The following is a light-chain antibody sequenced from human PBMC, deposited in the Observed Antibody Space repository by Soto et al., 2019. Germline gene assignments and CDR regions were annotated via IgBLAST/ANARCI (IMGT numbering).Light chain of an antibody. CDR3: HSYDSSLSGTYV. V-gene: IGLV1-40*01. Sequence: QSVLTQPHSVSGAPGERVSIGCTGSRGKNGAGYDVHWEKQLQGTAPKLRIFGNSNRPSGVPDRFSGSKSGASASLSISRLQAEDEADYYCHSYDSSLSGTYVFGTGTKVTVL. CDR1: RGKNGAGYD. CDR2: GNS. J-gene: IGLJ1*01.